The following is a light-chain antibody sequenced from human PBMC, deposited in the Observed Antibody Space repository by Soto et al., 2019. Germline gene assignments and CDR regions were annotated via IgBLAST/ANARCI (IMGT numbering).Light chain of an antibody. Sequence: IALTLSPANLSLSPGERSTLSCMASESVSSSLAWYQQNPGQAPRLLIYVASSRATGIPDRFSSSGSGTDFTLTSSIQEPEDFAVYYCQQYGSSGTFGQGTKVDIK. CDR2: VAS. J-gene: IGKJ1*01. V-gene: IGKV3-20*01. CDR3: QQYGSSGT. CDR1: ESVSSS.